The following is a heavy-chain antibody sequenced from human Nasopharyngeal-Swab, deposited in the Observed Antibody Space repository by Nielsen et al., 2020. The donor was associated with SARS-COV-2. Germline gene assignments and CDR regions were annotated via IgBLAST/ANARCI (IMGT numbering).Heavy chain of an antibody. CDR1: GFMFSNYA. D-gene: IGHD6-19*01. J-gene: IGHJ4*02. CDR3: ARDPRHYSSGWYVDY. CDR2: IRSTAYSGTT. V-gene: IGHV3-49*03. Sequence: GGSLRLSCAASGFMFSNYAMSWFRQAPGKGLEWVGFIRSTAYSGTTAYAASVKDRFTISRDNSKGIAYLQMNSLKTEDSGVYYCARDPRHYSSGWYVDYWGQGTLVTVSS.